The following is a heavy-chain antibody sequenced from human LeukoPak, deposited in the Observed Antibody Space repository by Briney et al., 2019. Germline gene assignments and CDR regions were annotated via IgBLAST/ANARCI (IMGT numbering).Heavy chain of an antibody. CDR1: GGSISSYY. D-gene: IGHD3-22*01. Sequence: SETLSLTCTVSGGSISSYYWSWIRQPPGKGLEWIGYIYYSGSTNYNPSLKSRVTISVDTSKNQFSLKLSSVTAADTAVYYCARLAGYYDSSGYPSHYYYYYGMDVWGQGTTVTVSS. CDR3: ARLAGYYDSSGYPSHYYYYYGMDV. CDR2: IYYSGST. J-gene: IGHJ6*02. V-gene: IGHV4-59*08.